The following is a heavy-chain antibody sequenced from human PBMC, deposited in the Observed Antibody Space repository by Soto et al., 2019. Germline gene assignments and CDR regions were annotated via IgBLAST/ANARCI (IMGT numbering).Heavy chain of an antibody. Sequence: GESLKISCTASGFTFSSYSMNWVRQDTGKGLEGFSYISSSSRTIYYAASVKGRFTIPRDNAKNSLYLQMSSLRDEDTAVYYCARVNRGLYCSSTSCYGRGIYYCYGMDVWGQGTTVTVSS. CDR2: ISSSSRTI. J-gene: IGHJ6*02. V-gene: IGHV3-48*02. CDR1: GFTFSSYS. CDR3: ARVNRGLYCSSTSCYGRGIYYCYGMDV. D-gene: IGHD2-2*01.